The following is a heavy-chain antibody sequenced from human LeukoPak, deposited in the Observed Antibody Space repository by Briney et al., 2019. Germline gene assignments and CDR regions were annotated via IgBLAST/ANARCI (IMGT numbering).Heavy chain of an antibody. V-gene: IGHV1-69*02. J-gene: IGHJ6*02. Sequence: SVKVSCKASGGTFSSYTISWVRQAPGQGLEWRGRIIPILGIANYAQKFQGRVTITADKSTSTAYMELSSLRSEDTAVYYCAASDTAMVIPHYYYYGMDVWGQGTTVSVSS. CDR2: IIPILGIA. CDR1: GGTFSSYT. CDR3: AASDTAMVIPHYYYYGMDV. D-gene: IGHD5-18*01.